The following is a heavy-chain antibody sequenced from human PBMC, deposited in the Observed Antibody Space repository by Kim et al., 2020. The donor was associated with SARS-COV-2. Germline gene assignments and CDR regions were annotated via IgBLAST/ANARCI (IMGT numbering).Heavy chain of an antibody. J-gene: IGHJ6*02. V-gene: IGHV4-34*01. CDR3: ARAWATYYDFWSGYQGPFRDYYYGMDV. D-gene: IGHD3-3*01. CDR2: INHSGST. Sequence: SETLSLTCAVYGGSFSGYYWSWIRQPPGKGLEWIGEINHSGSTNYNPSLKSRVTISVDTSKNQFSPKLSSVTAADTAVYYCARAWATYYDFWSGYQGPFRDYYYGMDVWGQGTTVTVSS. CDR1: GGSFSGYY.